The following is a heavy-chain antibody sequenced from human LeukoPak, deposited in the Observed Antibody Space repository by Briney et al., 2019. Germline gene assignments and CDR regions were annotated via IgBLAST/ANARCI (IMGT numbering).Heavy chain of an antibody. CDR2: VSYTGTYT. CDR1: GFIFSDYT. J-gene: IGHJ5*02. V-gene: IGHV3-21*01. D-gene: IGHD3-3*01. Sequence: GGSLRLSCAPSGFIFSDYTMNWVRQAPGKGLEWVSSVSYTGTYTFYADSVKGRFTISRDNAKNSLYLQMDSLRVDDSALYYCVRDLRFIGGSNWFDPWGQGTQVIVSS. CDR3: VRDLRFIGGSNWFDP.